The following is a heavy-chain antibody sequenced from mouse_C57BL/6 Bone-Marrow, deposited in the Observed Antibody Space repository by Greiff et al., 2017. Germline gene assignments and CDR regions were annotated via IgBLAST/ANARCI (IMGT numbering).Heavy chain of an antibody. CDR2: INPSSGYT. CDR1: GYTFTSYT. Sequence: VQLQQSGAELARPGASVTMSCKASGYTFTSYTMHWVKQRPGQGLEWIGYINPSSGYTKYNQKFKDKATLTADTSSSTAYMQLSGLTSEDSAVYYCARQDNYSFAYWGQGTLVTVSA. CDR3: ARQDNYSFAY. D-gene: IGHD3-3*01. V-gene: IGHV1-4*01. J-gene: IGHJ3*01.